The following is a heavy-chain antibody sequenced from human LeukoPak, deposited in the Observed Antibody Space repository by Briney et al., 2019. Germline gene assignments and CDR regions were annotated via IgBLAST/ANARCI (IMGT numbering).Heavy chain of an antibody. V-gene: IGHV4-30-4*01. CDR2: IYYSGSA. CDR3: ARYQGGGWGRVDY. D-gene: IGHD7-27*01. J-gene: IGHJ4*02. CDR1: GGSISSGDNY. Sequence: SETLSLTCTVSGGSISSGDNYWSWSRQPPGEGLEWIGYIYYSGSAYYNPSLKSRVTVSVDTSKNQFSLKLNSVTAADTAVYYCARYQGGGWGRVDYWGQGTLVTVSS.